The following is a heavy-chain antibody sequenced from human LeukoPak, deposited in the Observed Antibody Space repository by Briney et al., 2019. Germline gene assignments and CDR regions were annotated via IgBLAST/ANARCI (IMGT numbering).Heavy chain of an antibody. CDR1: GGTFSNYD. CDR2: ISAYNGNT. CDR3: ARDPASGWEYWYFDL. J-gene: IGHJ2*01. Sequence: ASVKVSCKASGGTFSNYDISWVRQAPGQGLEWMGWISAYNGNTNYAQRLQGRVTMTTDTSTSTAYMELRSLRSDDTAVYYCARDPASGWEYWYFDLWGRGTLVTVSS. D-gene: IGHD6-19*01. V-gene: IGHV1-18*01.